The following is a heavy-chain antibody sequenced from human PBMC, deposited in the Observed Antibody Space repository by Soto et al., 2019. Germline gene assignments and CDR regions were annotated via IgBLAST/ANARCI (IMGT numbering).Heavy chain of an antibody. V-gene: IGHV1-18*01. Sequence: ASVKVSCKASGYTFTSYGISWVRQAPGQELEWMGWISTYNGNTNYAQKLQGRVTMTIDTSTSTAYMELRSLRSDDTAVYYCGRDLYQSVFYYGMDVWGQGTTVTVSS. CDR1: GYTFTSYG. D-gene: IGHD2-2*01. CDR3: GRDLYQSVFYYGMDV. J-gene: IGHJ6*02. CDR2: ISTYNGNT.